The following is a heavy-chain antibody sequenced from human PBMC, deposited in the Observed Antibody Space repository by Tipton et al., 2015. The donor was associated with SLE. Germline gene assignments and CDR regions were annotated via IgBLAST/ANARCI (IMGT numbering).Heavy chain of an antibody. CDR1: GGSVSSNY. CDR3: ARSPSILPTASDVFDV. Sequence: TLSLTCSVSGGSVSSNYWSWIRQPAGKGLEWIGRVYSTGSTTYNPSLESRLTISVDTSKNQFSLRLSSATAADTAVYFCARSPSILPTASDVFDVWGQGTVVTVSS. D-gene: IGHD1-1*01. CDR2: VYSTGST. J-gene: IGHJ3*01. V-gene: IGHV4-4*07.